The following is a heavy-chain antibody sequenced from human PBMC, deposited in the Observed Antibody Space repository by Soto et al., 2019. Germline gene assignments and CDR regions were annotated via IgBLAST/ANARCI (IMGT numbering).Heavy chain of an antibody. D-gene: IGHD1-26*01. CDR2: ISGSGVSK. V-gene: IGHV3-23*01. CDR1: GFIFSSSA. Sequence: DVQLLESGGALVQPGGSLRLSCVVSGFIFSSSAMNWVRQAPGKGLGWVSTISGSGVSKYYADSVKGRFTISRDNSNNTVSLQMNILPAEDAAVYYCAKDRSPGATTSNIYWGQGTLVTVSS. CDR3: AKDRSPGATTSNIY. J-gene: IGHJ4*02.